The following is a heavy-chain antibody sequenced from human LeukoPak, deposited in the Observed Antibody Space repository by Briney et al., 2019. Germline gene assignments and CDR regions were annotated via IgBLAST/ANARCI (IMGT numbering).Heavy chain of an antibody. D-gene: IGHD3-9*01. V-gene: IGHV4-34*01. CDR1: GGSFSGYY. Sequence: SETLSLTCAVYGGSFSGYYWSWIRQPPGKGLEWIGEINHSGSTNYNPSLKSRVTISVDTSKNQFSLKLSSVTAADTAVYYCARAHRILTGYYSPYWYFDLWGRGTLVTVSS. CDR3: ARAHRILTGYYSPYWYFDL. J-gene: IGHJ2*01. CDR2: INHSGST.